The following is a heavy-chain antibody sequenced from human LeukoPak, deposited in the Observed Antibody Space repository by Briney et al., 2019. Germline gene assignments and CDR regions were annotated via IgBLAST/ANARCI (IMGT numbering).Heavy chain of an antibody. D-gene: IGHD2-21*02. CDR3: ARGGIVVVTAIQPRSDAFDI. CDR1: GFTFSSYS. CDR2: IKQDGSEK. J-gene: IGHJ3*02. V-gene: IGHV3-7*01. Sequence: GGSLRLSCAASGFTFSSYSMNWVRQAPGKGLEWVANIKQDGSEKYYVDSVKGRFTISRDNAKNSLYLQMNSLRAEDTAVYYCARGGIVVVTAIQPRSDAFDIWGQGTMVTVSS.